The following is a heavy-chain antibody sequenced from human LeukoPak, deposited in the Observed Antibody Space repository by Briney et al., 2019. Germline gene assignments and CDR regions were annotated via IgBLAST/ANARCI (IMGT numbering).Heavy chain of an antibody. CDR2: IIPILGIA. Sequence: GSSVKVSCKASGGTFSSYTISWVRQAPGQGLEWTGRIIPILGIANYAQKFQGRVTITADKSTSTAYMELSSLRSEDTAVYYCARERGYSNYVIDYWGQGTLVTVSS. D-gene: IGHD4-11*01. J-gene: IGHJ4*02. CDR1: GGTFSSYT. V-gene: IGHV1-69*04. CDR3: ARERGYSNYVIDY.